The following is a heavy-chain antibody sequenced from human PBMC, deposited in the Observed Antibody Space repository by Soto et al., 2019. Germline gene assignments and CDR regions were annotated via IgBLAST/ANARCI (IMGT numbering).Heavy chain of an antibody. V-gene: IGHV3-20*04. D-gene: IGHD6-19*01. Sequence: EVQLVESGGGVVRPGGSLRLSCAASGFTFDDYGMSWVRQAPGKGLEWGSGINWNGGSTGYAVSVKGRFTISRDNAKNSLYLQMNSLRAEDTALYYCAKTRAIDLRISIAVAGDFDYWGQGTLVTVSS. J-gene: IGHJ4*02. CDR3: AKTRAIDLRISIAVAGDFDY. CDR2: INWNGGST. CDR1: GFTFDDYG.